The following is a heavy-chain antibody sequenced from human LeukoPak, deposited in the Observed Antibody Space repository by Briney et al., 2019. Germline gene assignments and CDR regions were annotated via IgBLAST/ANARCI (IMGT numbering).Heavy chain of an antibody. Sequence: PSETLFLTCTVSGGSISSGSYYWSWIRQPAGKGLEWIGRIYTSGSTNYNPSLKSRVTISVDTSKNQFSLKLSSVTAADTAVYYCARATTGINDIWGQGTMVTVSS. J-gene: IGHJ3*02. D-gene: IGHD5-24*01. V-gene: IGHV4-61*02. CDR2: IYTSGST. CDR3: ARATTGINDI. CDR1: GGSISSGSYY.